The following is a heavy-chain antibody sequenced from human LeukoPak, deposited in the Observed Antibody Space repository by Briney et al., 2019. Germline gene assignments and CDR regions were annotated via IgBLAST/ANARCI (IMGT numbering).Heavy chain of an antibody. CDR1: GYTFTNFD. D-gene: IGHD6-19*01. CDR2: INPNSVNT. CDR3: ARGPQWRGDSYYIDV. J-gene: IGHJ6*03. Sequence: ASVKVSCKASGYTFTNFDINWVRQAPGQGLEWMGWINPNSVNTGYAQKFQRRVTMTMNTSITTAYMELSSLISEDTAVYYCARGPQWRGDSYYIDVWGRGTTVTVSS. V-gene: IGHV1-8*01.